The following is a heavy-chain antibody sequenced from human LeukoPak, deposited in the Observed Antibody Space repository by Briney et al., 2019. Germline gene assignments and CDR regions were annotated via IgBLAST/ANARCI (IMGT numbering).Heavy chain of an antibody. J-gene: IGHJ4*02. D-gene: IGHD4-23*01. Sequence: SETLSLTCTVSGGSISSSSYYWGWIRQPPGKGLEWIGSIYYSGSTYYNPSLKSRVTISVDTPKNQFSLKLSSVTAADTAVYYCARQYGGNGYYFDYWGQGTLVTVSS. CDR2: IYYSGST. CDR3: ARQYGGNGYYFDY. CDR1: GGSISSSSYY. V-gene: IGHV4-39*01.